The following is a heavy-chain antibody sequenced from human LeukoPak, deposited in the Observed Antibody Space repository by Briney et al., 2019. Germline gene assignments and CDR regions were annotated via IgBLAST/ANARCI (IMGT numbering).Heavy chain of an antibody. D-gene: IGHD6-13*01. Sequence: GGSLRLSCAASGFTFSSYGMHWVRQAPGKGLEWVAVIWYDGSNKYYAHSVKGRFTISRDNSKTTLYLQMNSLRAVDTAVYYWARDSHPSSCLDYWGQGKLVTVSS. V-gene: IGHV3-33*08. J-gene: IGHJ4*02. CDR3: ARDSHPSSCLDY. CDR2: IWYDGSNK. CDR1: GFTFSSYG.